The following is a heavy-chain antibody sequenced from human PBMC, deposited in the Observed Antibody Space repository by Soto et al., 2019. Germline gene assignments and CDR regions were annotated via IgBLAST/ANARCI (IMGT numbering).Heavy chain of an antibody. CDR2: IYYSGST. Sequence: QVQLQESGPGLVKPSQTLSLTCTVSGGSISSGGYYWSWIRQHPGKGLEWIGYIYYSGSTYYNPSRKSRVTISVDPSKNQVSLKLSSVTAADTAVYYCARYGGNSFDYWGQGTLVTVSS. D-gene: IGHD2-21*02. V-gene: IGHV4-31*03. CDR3: ARYGGNSFDY. CDR1: GGSISSGGYY. J-gene: IGHJ4*02.